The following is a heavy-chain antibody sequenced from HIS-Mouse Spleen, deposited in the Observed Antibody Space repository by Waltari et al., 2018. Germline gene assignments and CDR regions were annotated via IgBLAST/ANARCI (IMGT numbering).Heavy chain of an antibody. CDR1: GFTFSSYS. J-gene: IGHJ4*02. V-gene: IGHV3-48*01. CDR2: ISSSSSTI. Sequence: EVQLVESGGGLVQPGGSLRLSCAASGFTFSSYSMNWVRQAPGKGLEWVSYISSSSSTICYADSVNGRFTISRDNAKNSLYLQMNSLRAEDTAVYYCARSRGQSRVFDYWGQGTLVTVSS. D-gene: IGHD1-26*01. CDR3: ARSRGQSRVFDY.